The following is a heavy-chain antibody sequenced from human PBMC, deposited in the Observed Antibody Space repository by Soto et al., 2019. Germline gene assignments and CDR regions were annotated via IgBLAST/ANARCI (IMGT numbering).Heavy chain of an antibody. Sequence: ASVKVSCAASGFTFSSFAMNWVRQAPGKGLDWVSGISGSGGTTYYADSVRGRFTISRDNSKNTLYLQMNSLRAEDTALYYCAKGSHFDYWGQGTLVTVSS. J-gene: IGHJ4*02. CDR2: ISGSGGTT. CDR1: GFTFSSFA. CDR3: AKGSHFDY. V-gene: IGHV3-23*01.